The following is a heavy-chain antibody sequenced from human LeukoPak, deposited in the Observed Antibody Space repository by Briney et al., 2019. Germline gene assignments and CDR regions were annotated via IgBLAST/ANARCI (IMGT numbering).Heavy chain of an antibody. CDR3: AKFPYGDCVYY. CDR2: IKGDESDK. V-gene: IGHV3-7*05. D-gene: IGHD2-21*02. J-gene: IGHJ4*02. Sequence: GGSLRLSCAGSGLPFSSFWMSWVRQAPGEGREWVTTIKGDESDKFYVDSVKGRFTISRDNAKRSLYLQMNSLRVEDTAVYYCAKFPYGDCVYYWGQGILVTVSS. CDR1: GLPFSSFW.